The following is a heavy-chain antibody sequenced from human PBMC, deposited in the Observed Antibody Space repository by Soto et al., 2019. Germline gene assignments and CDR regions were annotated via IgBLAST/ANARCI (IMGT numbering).Heavy chain of an antibody. CDR3: ARDGNYFDTSAYIDY. J-gene: IGHJ4*02. CDR2: ISYEGRNE. Sequence: GGSLRLSCAASGFTFSSYGAHWVRQAPGKGLEWVAVISYEGRNEYYADSVKGRFTISRDNSKNTLYLQMNSLRVEDTAVYYCARDGNYFDTSAYIDYWGQGTVVTVSS. CDR1: GFTFSSYG. V-gene: IGHV3-30*03. D-gene: IGHD3-22*01.